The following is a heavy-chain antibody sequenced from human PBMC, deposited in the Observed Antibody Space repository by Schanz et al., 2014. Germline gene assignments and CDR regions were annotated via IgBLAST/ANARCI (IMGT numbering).Heavy chain of an antibody. CDR1: GFTFSTYA. J-gene: IGHJ4*02. CDR2: ISGRGGST. V-gene: IGHV3-23*01. CDR3: AKDPSHGDYDYYFDY. Sequence: EGQLLESGGGLIQPGGSLRLSCAASGFTFSTYAMSWVRQAPGKGLEWVSAISGRGGSTYYADSVKGRFTISRDNSKNTLYLQMNSLRAEDTAVYYCAKDPSHGDYDYYFDYWGQGTLVTVSS. D-gene: IGHD3-22*01.